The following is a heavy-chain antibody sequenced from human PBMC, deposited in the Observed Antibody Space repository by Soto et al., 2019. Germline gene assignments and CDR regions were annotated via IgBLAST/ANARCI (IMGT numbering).Heavy chain of an antibody. V-gene: IGHV5-51*01. CDR2: IYPGDSDI. Sequence: GESLKISCKGSGYIFTNFWIGWVRQMPGKGLEWMGIIYPGDSDIRYSPSFQGQVTISADKSINTAYLQWSSLKASDSAMYYCAKRRSGNYLDYRAQGTLVPVSS. CDR3: AKRRSGNYLDY. J-gene: IGHJ4*02. CDR1: GYIFTNFW. D-gene: IGHD1-26*01.